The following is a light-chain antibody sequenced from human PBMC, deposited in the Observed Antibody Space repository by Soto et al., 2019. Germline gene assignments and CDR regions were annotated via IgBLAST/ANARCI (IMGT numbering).Light chain of an antibody. CDR2: EVN. V-gene: IGLV2-8*01. Sequence: QSVLTQPPSASGSPGQSVAISCTGTSSDDGGYNYVSWYQQHPGKAPKLMIYEVNKRPSGVPDRFSGSKSGNTASLTVSGLQAEDEADYYCSSYAGSSNVFGTGTKVTV. J-gene: IGLJ1*01. CDR1: SSDDGGYNY. CDR3: SSYAGSSNV.